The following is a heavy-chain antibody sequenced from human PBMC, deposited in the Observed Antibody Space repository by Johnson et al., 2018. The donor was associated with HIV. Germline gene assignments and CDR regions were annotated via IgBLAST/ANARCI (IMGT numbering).Heavy chain of an antibody. D-gene: IGHD3-22*01. CDR3: ARSQTMIVDGADAFDI. CDR2: ISYDGSNK. CDR1: GFRFSSYA. J-gene: IGHJ3*02. V-gene: IGHV3-30*04. Sequence: QVQLVESGGGVVQPGRSLRLSCVASGFRFSSYAVHWVRQAPGKGLEWVAVISYDGSNKYYADSVKGRFTIPRDNSKKTLYLQMNSLRAEDTAVYYCARSQTMIVDGADAFDIWGQGTMVTVSS.